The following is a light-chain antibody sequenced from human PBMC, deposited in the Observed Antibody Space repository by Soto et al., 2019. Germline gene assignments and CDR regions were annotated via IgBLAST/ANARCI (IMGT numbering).Light chain of an antibody. CDR2: GAS. Sequence: EIVLTQSPGTLSLSPGERDTLSCRASQSVSSSYLAWYQQKPGQAPRLLIYGASSRATGIPDRFSGSGSGTDVTLTISRLEPEDSAVYYCQQYGSSPESLGLGTKLELK. CDR3: QQYGSSPES. J-gene: IGKJ2*03. CDR1: QSVSSSY. V-gene: IGKV3-20*01.